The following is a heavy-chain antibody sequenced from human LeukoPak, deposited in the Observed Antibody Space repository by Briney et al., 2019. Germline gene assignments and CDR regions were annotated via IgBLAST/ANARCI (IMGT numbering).Heavy chain of an antibody. J-gene: IGHJ4*02. CDR1: GFNFSDSR. Sequence: GGSLRLSCATSGFNFSDSRMTWVRKAPGKGLQWVANINRDGTEKHFLDSVEGRFTISRDNAKKSLYLQMSSLRPQDTAVYFCVRGDWYFESWGQGTLVTVSS. V-gene: IGHV3-7*04. CDR3: VRGDWYFES. CDR2: INRDGTEK. D-gene: IGHD2-21*01.